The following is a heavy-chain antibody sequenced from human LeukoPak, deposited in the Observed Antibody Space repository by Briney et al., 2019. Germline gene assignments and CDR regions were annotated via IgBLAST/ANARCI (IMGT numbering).Heavy chain of an antibody. V-gene: IGHV4-59*08. CDR2: IYYSGST. Sequence: PSETLSLTCTVSGGSISSYYWSWIRQPPGKGLEWIGYIYYSGSTNYNPSLKSRVTISVDTSKNQFSLKLSSVTAADTAVYYCARGGPRYFDWLPFDYLGQGTLVTVSS. D-gene: IGHD3-9*01. CDR3: ARGGPRYFDWLPFDY. J-gene: IGHJ4*02. CDR1: GGSISSYY.